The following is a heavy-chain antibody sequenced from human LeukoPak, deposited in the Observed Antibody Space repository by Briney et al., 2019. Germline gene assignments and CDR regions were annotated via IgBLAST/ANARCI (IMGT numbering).Heavy chain of an antibody. CDR1: GFTFSDYW. CDR3: ARAGDYYFHY. CDR2: LNQDGGHK. V-gene: IGHV3-7*01. J-gene: IGHJ4*02. D-gene: IGHD4-17*01. Sequence: GGSLRLSCAASGFTFSDYWMSWVRQAPGKGLEWVAFLNQDGGHKYYVDSVKGRFSLSRDNAKNSLYLQMNSLRVEDTAIYYCARAGDYYFHYWGQGTLVTVSS.